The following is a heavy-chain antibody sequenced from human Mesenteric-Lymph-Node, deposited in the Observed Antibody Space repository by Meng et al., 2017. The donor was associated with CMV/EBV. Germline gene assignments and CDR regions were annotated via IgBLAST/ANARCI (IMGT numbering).Heavy chain of an antibody. Sequence: SETLSLTCTVSADSISDYYWTWIRQPPGKGLEWIGYIYYGGSTNYNPSLKTRVTISVDTSKNQFSLNLTSVTAADTAVYYCALEGGSGSHYVHWSQGTLVTVSS. CDR3: ALEGGSGSHYVH. V-gene: IGHV4-59*03. D-gene: IGHD1-26*01. CDR1: ADSISDYY. J-gene: IGHJ4*02. CDR2: IYYGGST.